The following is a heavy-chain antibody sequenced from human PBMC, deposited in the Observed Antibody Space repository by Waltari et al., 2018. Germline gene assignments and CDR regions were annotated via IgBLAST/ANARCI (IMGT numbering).Heavy chain of an antibody. D-gene: IGHD5-12*01. CDR2: IDPNDPSN. V-gene: IGHV5-10-1*03. CDR3: ARRDYSGYDETFDH. J-gene: IGHJ4*02. Sequence: DVQLVQSGTEVKKPGESLTISCKGSGYSFTDYWIIWVRHKPGKGLEWMGGIDPNDPSNNYSPSFQGHVTMSTDKSTKTAYLQWSSLQASDTAIYYCARRDYSGYDETFDHWGQGTQVTVSS. CDR1: GYSFTDYW.